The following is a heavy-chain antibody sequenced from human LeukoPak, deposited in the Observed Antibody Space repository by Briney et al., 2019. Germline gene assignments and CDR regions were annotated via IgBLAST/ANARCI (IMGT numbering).Heavy chain of an antibody. CDR2: IDPNSGGT. CDR1: GYTFIGYY. Sequence: SVKVSCKASGYTFIGYYMHWVPQAPGPRLRWMGWIDPNSGGTNYAQKFQGTVTMTRDTSISTAYLELSSLRSDDTAVYYCARPGTLGYSGNYCYFDYWGQGTLVTVSS. D-gene: IGHD1-26*01. V-gene: IGHV1-2*02. J-gene: IGHJ4*02. CDR3: ARPGTLGYSGNYCYFDY.